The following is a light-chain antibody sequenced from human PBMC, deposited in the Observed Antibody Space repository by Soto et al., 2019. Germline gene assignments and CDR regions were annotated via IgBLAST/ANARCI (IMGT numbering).Light chain of an antibody. CDR2: EVS. CDR3: SSFTSSSTQV. V-gene: IGLV2-14*01. Sequence: QSVLTQPASVSGSLGQSITISCTGTSSDVGGYNYVSWYQHHPGKVPKLMIYEVSNRPSGVSNRFSGSKSANTASLTISGLQAGDAADYYCSSFTSSSTQVFGGGTKLTVL. CDR1: SSDVGGYNY. J-gene: IGLJ3*02.